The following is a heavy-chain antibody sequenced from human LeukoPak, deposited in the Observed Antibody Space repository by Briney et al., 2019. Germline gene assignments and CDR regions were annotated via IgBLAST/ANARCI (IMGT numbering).Heavy chain of an antibody. V-gene: IGHV1-18*01. J-gene: IGHJ4*02. CDR2: ISAYNGNT. CDR3: ARSGILYCSGGSCYSGPGSYYFDY. CDR1: GYTFTSYG. D-gene: IGHD2-15*01. Sequence: ASVKVSCKASGYTFTSYGISWVRQAPGQGLEWIGWISAYNGNTNYAQKLQGRVTMTTDTSTSTAYMELRSLRSDDAAVYYCARSGILYCSGGSCYSGPGSYYFDYWGQGTLVTVSS.